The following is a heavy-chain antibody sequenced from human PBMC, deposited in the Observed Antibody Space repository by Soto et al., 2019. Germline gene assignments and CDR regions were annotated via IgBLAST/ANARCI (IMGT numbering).Heavy chain of an antibody. CDR3: ARGPLFH. V-gene: IGHV4-59*12. CDR2: IYYSGST. Sequence: PSETLSLTCPVCGGSISSYYWSWIRQPPGKGLEWIGYIYYSGSTYYKPSLKSRVTISVDTSKNQLSLKLSSVTAADTAVYYCARGPLFHWGQGTLVTVSS. CDR1: GGSISSYY. D-gene: IGHD3-3*01. J-gene: IGHJ4*02.